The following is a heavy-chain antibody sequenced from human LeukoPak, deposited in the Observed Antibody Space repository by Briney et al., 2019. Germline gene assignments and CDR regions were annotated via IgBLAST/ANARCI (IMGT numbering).Heavy chain of an antibody. CDR1: GFTFSSFD. V-gene: IGHV3-13*01. CDR3: ARVPPRGKYYYMDV. CDR2: IGTASDT. D-gene: IGHD1-1*01. Sequence: GGSLRLSCAASGFTFSSFDMHWVHQPTGQGLEWVSTIGTASDTYYPGSVEGRFTLSRDNAKNSLYLQMNSLTAGDTAVYYCARVPPRGKYYYMDVWGKGTTVTVSS. J-gene: IGHJ6*03.